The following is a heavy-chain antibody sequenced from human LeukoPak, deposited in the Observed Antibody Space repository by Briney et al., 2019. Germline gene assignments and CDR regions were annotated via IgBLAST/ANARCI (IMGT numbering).Heavy chain of an antibody. Sequence: GALSLSCAASGFTFSSYGMHWVRQAPGKGLEWVAVISYDGSNKYYADSVKGRFTISRDNSKNTLYLQMNSLRAEDTAVYYCAKDQVPVVYYYYGMDVWGQGTTVTVSS. J-gene: IGHJ6*02. CDR1: GFTFSSYG. V-gene: IGHV3-30*18. CDR2: ISYDGSNK. D-gene: IGHD2-2*01. CDR3: AKDQVPVVYYYYGMDV.